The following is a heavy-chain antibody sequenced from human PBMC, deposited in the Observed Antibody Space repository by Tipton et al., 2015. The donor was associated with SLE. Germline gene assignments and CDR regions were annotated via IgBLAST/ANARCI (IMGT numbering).Heavy chain of an antibody. CDR1: GFTVSSNY. D-gene: IGHD6-13*01. J-gene: IGHJ2*01. CDR2: INSDGSST. V-gene: IGHV3-74*01. CDR3: ARDTAAAGYWYFDL. Sequence: SLRLSCAASGFTVSSNYMNWVRQAPGKGLVWVSRINSDGSSTSYADSVKSRFTTSRDNAKNTLYLQMNSLRAEDTAVYYCARDTAAAGYWYFDLWGRGTLVTVSS.